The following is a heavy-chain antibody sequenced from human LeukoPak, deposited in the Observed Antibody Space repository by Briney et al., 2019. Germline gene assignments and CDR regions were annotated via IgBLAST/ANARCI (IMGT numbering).Heavy chain of an antibody. J-gene: IGHJ4*02. CDR3: ARHSSSQRPNFDY. D-gene: IGHD6-13*01. CDR1: GGSISSYY. Sequence: SETLSLTCTVSGGSISSYYWSWIRQPPGKGLEWIGYIYYSGSTNYNPSLKSRVTISVDTSKNQFSLKLSSVTAADTAVYYCARHSSSQRPNFDYWGQGTLVTVSS. CDR2: IYYSGST. V-gene: IGHV4-59*08.